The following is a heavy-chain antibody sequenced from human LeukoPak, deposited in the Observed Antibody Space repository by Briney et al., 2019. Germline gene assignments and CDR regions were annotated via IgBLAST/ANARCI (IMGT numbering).Heavy chain of an antibody. J-gene: IGHJ3*02. V-gene: IGHV4-59*01. D-gene: IGHD3-22*01. Sequence: PSETLSLTCTVSGGSISSYYWSWIRQPPGKGLEWIGYIYYSGSTNYNPSLKSRVTISVDTSKNQFSLKLSSVTAADTAVYYCARWSGYYYDSSGSDDAFDIWGQGTMVTVSS. CDR3: ARWSGYYYDSSGSDDAFDI. CDR1: GGSISSYY. CDR2: IYYSGST.